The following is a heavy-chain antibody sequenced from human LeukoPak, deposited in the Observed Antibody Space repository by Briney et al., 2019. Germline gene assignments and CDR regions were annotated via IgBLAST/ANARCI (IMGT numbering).Heavy chain of an antibody. J-gene: IGHJ4*02. CDR1: GFTLSSYA. V-gene: IGHV3-23*01. CDR3: ARGGSSGYYSY. Sequence: GGSLRLSCAASGFTLSSYAMSWVRQAPGKGLEWVSAISGSGGSTYYADSVKGRFTISRDNAKNSLYLLMNSLRDEDTAVYYCARGGSSGYYSYWGQGTLVTVSS. D-gene: IGHD3-22*01. CDR2: ISGSGGST.